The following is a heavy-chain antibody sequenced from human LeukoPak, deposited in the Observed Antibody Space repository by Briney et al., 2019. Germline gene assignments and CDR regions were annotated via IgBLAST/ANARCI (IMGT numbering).Heavy chain of an antibody. CDR2: IYYSGST. CDR3: ARTNQIVGASDY. CDR1: GGSISDYY. D-gene: IGHD1-26*01. Sequence: SETLSLTCTVSGGSISDYYWSWIRQPPGKGLEWIGYIYYSGSTNYNPSLKSRVTISVDTSKSQFSLKLSSVTAADTAVYYCARTNQIVGASDYWGQGTLVTVSS. V-gene: IGHV4-59*01. J-gene: IGHJ4*02.